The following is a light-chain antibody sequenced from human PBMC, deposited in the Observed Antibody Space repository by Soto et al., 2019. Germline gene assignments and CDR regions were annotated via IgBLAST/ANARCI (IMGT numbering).Light chain of an antibody. J-gene: IGKJ4*01. CDR3: QEDDNRHALT. CDR1: QDISNY. V-gene: IGKV1-33*01. CDR2: DAS. Sequence: DIQMTQSPSSLSASVGDRVTITCHASQDISNYLNWYQQQPGKAPNLLIYDASNLETGAPSTFSVRGSCTDSTFTISSLLTEDMATYYCQEDDNRHALTFGGGTKVEIK.